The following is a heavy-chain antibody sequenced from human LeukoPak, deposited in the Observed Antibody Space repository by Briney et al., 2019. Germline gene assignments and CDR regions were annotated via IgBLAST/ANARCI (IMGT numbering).Heavy chain of an antibody. Sequence: PGGSLRLSCAASGFTLSSYWMSWVRQAPGKGLEWVANIKQDGSEKYYVDSVKGRFTISRDNAKNSLYLQMNSLRAEDTAVYYCARDHIQLYSFDIWGQGTMVTVSS. V-gene: IGHV3-7*04. D-gene: IGHD5-18*01. CDR1: GFTLSSYW. CDR2: IKQDGSEK. CDR3: ARDHIQLYSFDI. J-gene: IGHJ3*02.